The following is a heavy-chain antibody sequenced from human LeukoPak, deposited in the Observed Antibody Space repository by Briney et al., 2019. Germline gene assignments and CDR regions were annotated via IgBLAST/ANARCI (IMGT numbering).Heavy chain of an antibody. CDR3: AREEAWELALDY. CDR2: ISYDGSNK. Sequence: PGRSLTLYCAASGFTFSSYAMHWVRQAPGKGLEGVAVISYDGSNKYYADSVKGRFTISRDNSKNTLYLQMNSLRAEDTAVYYCAREEAWELALDYWGQGTLVTVSS. V-gene: IGHV3-30*04. CDR1: GFTFSSYA. J-gene: IGHJ4*02. D-gene: IGHD1-26*01.